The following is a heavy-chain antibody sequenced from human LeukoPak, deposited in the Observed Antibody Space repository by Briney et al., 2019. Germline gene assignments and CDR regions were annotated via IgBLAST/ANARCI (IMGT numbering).Heavy chain of an antibody. V-gene: IGHV1-2*02. Sequence: GASVKVSCKASGYTFTGYYMHWVRQAPGQGLEWMGWINPNSGGTNYARKFQGRVTMTRDTSISTAYMELSRLRSDDTAVYYCARAAATYSSSWYRGFTYWYFDLWGRGTLVTVSS. D-gene: IGHD6-13*01. CDR3: ARAAATYSSSWYRGFTYWYFDL. CDR2: INPNSGGT. J-gene: IGHJ2*01. CDR1: GYTFTGYY.